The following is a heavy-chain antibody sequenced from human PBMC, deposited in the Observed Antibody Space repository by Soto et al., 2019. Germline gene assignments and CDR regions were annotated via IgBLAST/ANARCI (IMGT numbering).Heavy chain of an antibody. J-gene: IGHJ4*02. Sequence: EVQLVESGGGLVKPGGSLRLSCAASGFIFSSHTMNWVRQVPGKGLEWVSSISASSTYIYYADSLKGRFTISRDNAYNSLDRQVSSLRAEDTAVYYCARGWLRDPWMYWGQGTLVTVSS. CDR3: ARGWLRDPWMY. D-gene: IGHD5-12*01. CDR2: ISASSTYI. CDR1: GFIFSSHT. V-gene: IGHV3-21*02.